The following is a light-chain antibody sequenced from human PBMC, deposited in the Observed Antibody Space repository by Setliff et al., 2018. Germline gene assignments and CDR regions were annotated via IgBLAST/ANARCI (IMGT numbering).Light chain of an antibody. J-gene: IGLJ1*01. Sequence: LTQPPSASGSPGQSVTISCAGTSIDLSGYNYVSWYQQHPGKAPQLIIYDVTKRPSGVPDRFSGSKSGNTASLTVSGLQAEDEADYYCSSHAGSNNVVFGTGTKVTVL. CDR3: SSHAGSNNVV. V-gene: IGLV2-8*01. CDR2: DVT. CDR1: SIDLSGYNY.